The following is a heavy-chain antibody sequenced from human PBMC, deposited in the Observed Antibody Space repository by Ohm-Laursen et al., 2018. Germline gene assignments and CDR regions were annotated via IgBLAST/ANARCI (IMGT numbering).Heavy chain of an antibody. J-gene: IGHJ6*02. CDR1: GFTFSTYY. Sequence: SLRLSCSASGFTFSTYYIHWVRQAPGKGLVWVSRINSDGSSTNYADSVKGQFTISRDNSKNTLYLQMNSLRAEDTAVYYCASRLRSGMDVWGQGTTVTVSS. CDR2: INSDGSST. CDR3: ASRLRSGMDV. D-gene: IGHD5/OR15-5a*01. V-gene: IGHV3-74*01.